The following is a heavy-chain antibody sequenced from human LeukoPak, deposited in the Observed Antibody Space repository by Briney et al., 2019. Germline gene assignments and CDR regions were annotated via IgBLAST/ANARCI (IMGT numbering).Heavy chain of an antibody. J-gene: IGHJ6*03. V-gene: IGHV4-39*01. CDR2: IYYSGST. CDR1: GGSISSSSYY. D-gene: IGHD3-10*01. CDR3: ARPYLWFGELSHYYYMDV. Sequence: SETLSLTCTVSGGSISSSSYYWGRIRQPPGKGLEWSGSIYYSGSTYYNPSLKSRVTISVDTSKNQFSLKLSSVTAADTAVYYCARPYLWFGELSHYYYMDVWGKGTTVTISS.